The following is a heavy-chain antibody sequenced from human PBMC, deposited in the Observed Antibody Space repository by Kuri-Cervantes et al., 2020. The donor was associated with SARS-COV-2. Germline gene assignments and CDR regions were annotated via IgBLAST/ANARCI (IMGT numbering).Heavy chain of an antibody. CDR3: ARETLGPYYYDSSGYQNDAFDI. CDR2: ISGSGGST. D-gene: IGHD3-22*01. J-gene: IGHJ3*02. Sequence: GGSLRLSCAASGFTFSSYAMSWVRQAPGKGREWVSAISGSGGSTYYADSVKGRFTISRDNSKNTLYLQMNSLRDEDTAVYYCARETLGPYYYDSSGYQNDAFDIWGQGTMVTVSS. CDR1: GFTFSSYA. V-gene: IGHV3-23*01.